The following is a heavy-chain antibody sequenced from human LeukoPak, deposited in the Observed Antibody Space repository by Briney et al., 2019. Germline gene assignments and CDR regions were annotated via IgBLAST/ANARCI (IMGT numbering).Heavy chain of an antibody. D-gene: IGHD3-10*01. CDR1: GFTFRNAW. Sequence: GSLRLSCAASGFTFRNAWMSWVRQAPGKGLEWVGRIKSKGDGETTDYGAPVKGRFTISRDDSKDTLYLQMNSLKTEDTAVYYCTTDLGLTMIRGVIVSWGQGALLTVSS. CDR3: TTDLGLTMIRGVIVS. CDR2: IKSKGDGETT. V-gene: IGHV3-15*01. J-gene: IGHJ4*02.